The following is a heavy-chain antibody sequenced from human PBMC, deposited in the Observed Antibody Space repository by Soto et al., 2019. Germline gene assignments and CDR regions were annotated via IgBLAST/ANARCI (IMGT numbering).Heavy chain of an antibody. CDR3: ARGRLDDFWSGYLYYLDS. D-gene: IGHD3-3*01. J-gene: IGHJ4*02. CDR1: RGSFSGYY. Sequence: SETLSLTCAVYRGSFSGYYWSWIRQPPGKGLEWIGEINHSGSTNYNPSLKSRVNMSLDTSKNQFSLKLSSVTAADTAVYYCARGRLDDFWSGYLYYLDSWGLGTLVTVSS. CDR2: INHSGST. V-gene: IGHV4-34*01.